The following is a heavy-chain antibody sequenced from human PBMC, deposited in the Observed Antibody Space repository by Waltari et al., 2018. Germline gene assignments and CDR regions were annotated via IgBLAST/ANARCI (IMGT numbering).Heavy chain of an antibody. CDR1: GYNFIGYY. Sequence: QVQLVQSEAEVRKPGAAVKVSCRVSGYNFIGYYVHWVRQAPGQGLEWMGLVNPNSGGTVYLRKFEGLVTFTTDTSVNTAYMEVTRLKSDDTAIYFCARARAWGPKAFDVWVQGTRLTVSS. V-gene: IGHV1-2*04. CDR3: ARARAWGPKAFDV. CDR2: VNPNSGGT. D-gene: IGHD7-27*01. J-gene: IGHJ3*01.